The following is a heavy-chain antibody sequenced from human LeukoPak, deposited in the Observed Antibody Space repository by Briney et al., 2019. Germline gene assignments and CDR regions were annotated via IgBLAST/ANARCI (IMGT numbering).Heavy chain of an antibody. CDR1: GGSISSYY. D-gene: IGHD6-13*01. CDR3: ARDNGGIAASYYFDY. CDR2: IYTSEST. V-gene: IGHV4-4*07. J-gene: IGHJ4*02. Sequence: SETLSLTCTVSGGSISSYYWSWIRQPAGKGLEWIGRIYTSESTNYNPSLKSRVTMSVDTSKNQFSLKLSSVTAADTAVYYCARDNGGIAASYYFDYWGQGTLVTVSS.